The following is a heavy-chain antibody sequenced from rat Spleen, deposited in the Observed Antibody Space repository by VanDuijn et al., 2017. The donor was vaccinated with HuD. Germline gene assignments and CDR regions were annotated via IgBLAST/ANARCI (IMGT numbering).Heavy chain of an antibody. CDR2: ISYDGRST. J-gene: IGHJ4*01. CDR3: ARHGRGKTTYYYVMDA. CDR1: GFTFRNYD. D-gene: IGHD4-5*01. Sequence: EVQLVESGGGLVQPGRSLKLSCAASGFTFRNYDMAWVRQAPTKGLEWVATISYDGRSTFYRDSVRARFTISRDNAKSTLYLQMDSLQSEDTATYYCARHGRGKTTYYYVMDAWGQGASVTVSS. V-gene: IGHV5-29*01.